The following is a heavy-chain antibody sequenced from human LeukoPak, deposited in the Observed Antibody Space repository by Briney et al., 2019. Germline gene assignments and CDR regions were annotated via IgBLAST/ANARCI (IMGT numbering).Heavy chain of an antibody. D-gene: IGHD2-2*02. CDR1: GFTFSNYW. CDR3: VRAVPAAVLGAFDI. Sequence: GGSLTLSCAASGFTFSNYWMTWVRQAPGKGLEWVSYISSGGSPIYYADSVKGRFTISRDNAKNSLYLQMNSLRAEDTAVYYCVRAVPAAVLGAFDIWGQGSMVTVSS. J-gene: IGHJ3*02. CDR2: ISSGGSPI. V-gene: IGHV3-48*03.